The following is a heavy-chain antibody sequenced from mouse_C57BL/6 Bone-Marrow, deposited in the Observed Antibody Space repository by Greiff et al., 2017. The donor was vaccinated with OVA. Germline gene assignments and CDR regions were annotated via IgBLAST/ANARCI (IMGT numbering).Heavy chain of an antibody. Sequence: QVQLKQSGAELVRPGASVKLSCKASGYTFTDYYISWVKQRPGQGLEWIARIYPGSGNTYYNEKFKGKATLTAEKSSSTAYMQLSSLTSDDSAVYFCARSERLRDYFDDWGQGTTRTVSS. D-gene: IGHD2-2*01. V-gene: IGHV1-76*01. CDR1: GYTFTDYY. CDR3: ARSERLRDYFDD. J-gene: IGHJ2*01. CDR2: IYPGSGNT.